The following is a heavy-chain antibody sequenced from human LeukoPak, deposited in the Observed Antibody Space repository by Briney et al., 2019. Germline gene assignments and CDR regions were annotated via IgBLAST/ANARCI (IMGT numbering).Heavy chain of an antibody. CDR3: ASDSPYYGMDV. V-gene: IGHV3-74*01. Sequence: GSLRLSCAASGFPFSSYWMHRVRQVPGKGLLWVSRINSDGSATIYADSVRGRFTISRDNAKNTLYLQMSGLRVEDTAVYHCASDSPYYGMDVWGQGTTVTVSS. CDR2: INSDGSAT. J-gene: IGHJ6*02. CDR1: GFPFSSYW.